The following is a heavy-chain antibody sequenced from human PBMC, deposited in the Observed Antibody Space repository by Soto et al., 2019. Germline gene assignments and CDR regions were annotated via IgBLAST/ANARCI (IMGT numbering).Heavy chain of an antibody. CDR3: ARDNASVVPAAFDI. V-gene: IGHV4-4*02. CDR1: GGSISSSNW. J-gene: IGHJ3*02. CDR2: IYHSGST. Sequence: SETLSLTCAVSGGSISSSNWWSWVRQPPGKGLEWIGEIYHSGSTNYNPSLKSRVTMSVDKSKNQFSLKLSSVTAADTAVYYCARDNASVVPAAFDIWGQGTMVTVSS. D-gene: IGHD2-21*02.